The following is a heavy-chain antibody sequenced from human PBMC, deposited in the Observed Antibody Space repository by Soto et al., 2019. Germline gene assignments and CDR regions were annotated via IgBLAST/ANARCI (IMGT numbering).Heavy chain of an antibody. J-gene: IGHJ4*02. CDR2: VFRSGTI. CDR3: ARARNRYFDY. D-gene: IGHD1-1*01. V-gene: IGHV4-61*01. Sequence: PSETLSLTCNVSGGSMTTGSYFWSWIRQPPGKGLEWIGYVFRSGTINYSPSFKSRVSISIDISKNLFSLTVKSVTAADTAVYFCARARNRYFDYWGQGALVTVSS. CDR1: GGSMTTGSYF.